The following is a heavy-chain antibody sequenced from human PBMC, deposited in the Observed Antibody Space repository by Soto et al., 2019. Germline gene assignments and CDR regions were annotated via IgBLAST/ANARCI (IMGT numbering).Heavy chain of an antibody. CDR1: GYTFSSYG. Sequence: QVHLVQSGDEVRKPGASVKVSCKASGYTFSSYGVSWVRQAPGQGLEWMGWISAYDGNTNYAQKLQGRVTMTTDTSTRTAYMELRSPRSDDTAVYYCARVGGATVDYYYYYLDVWGKGTTVTVS. CDR2: ISAYDGNT. D-gene: IGHD4-4*01. CDR3: ARVGGATVDYYYYYLDV. V-gene: IGHV1-18*01. J-gene: IGHJ6*03.